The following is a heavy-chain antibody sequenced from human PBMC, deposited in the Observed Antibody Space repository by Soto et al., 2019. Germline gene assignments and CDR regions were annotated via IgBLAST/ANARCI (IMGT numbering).Heavy chain of an antibody. CDR2: MNPNRGNT. CDR3: AREGGRGMDV. V-gene: IGHV1-8*01. D-gene: IGHD3-16*01. J-gene: IGHJ6*01. Sequence: QVQLVQSGAEEKKPGASVKVSCKASGYTFTSYDINWVRQATGQGREWLSWMNPNRGNTGYAQNLQGRGTMTRNTPISTAYMELSSLRSEDTAVYYGAREGGRGMDVWGQGTRVTVSS. CDR1: GYTFTSYD.